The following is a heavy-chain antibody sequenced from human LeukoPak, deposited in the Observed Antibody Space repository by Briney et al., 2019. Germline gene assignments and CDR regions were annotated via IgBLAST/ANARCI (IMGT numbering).Heavy chain of an antibody. CDR1: GYTFTSYG. D-gene: IGHD6-13*01. V-gene: IGHV1-18*01. CDR3: ARDIMVAAAGVNFDY. CDR2: ISAYNGNT. Sequence: ASVKVSCKASGYTFTSYGISWVRQAPGQGLEWMGWISAYNGNTNYAQKLQGRVTMTTDTSTSTAYMELRSLRSDDTAVYYCARDIMVAAAGVNFDYWGQGTLSPSPQ. J-gene: IGHJ4*02.